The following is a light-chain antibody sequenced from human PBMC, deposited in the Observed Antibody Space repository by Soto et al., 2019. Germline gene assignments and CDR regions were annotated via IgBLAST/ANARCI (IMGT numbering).Light chain of an antibody. Sequence: ALTQPASVSGSPGQSITISCTGTSSDVGAYNSVSWYQQHPGKAPKLIIYDVSTRPSGISDRFSGSKSGNTASLTISGLQAEDESDYYCSSYTTSVTYVFGNGTKVTVL. CDR3: SSYTTSVTYV. J-gene: IGLJ1*01. CDR2: DVS. V-gene: IGLV2-14*01. CDR1: SSDVGAYNS.